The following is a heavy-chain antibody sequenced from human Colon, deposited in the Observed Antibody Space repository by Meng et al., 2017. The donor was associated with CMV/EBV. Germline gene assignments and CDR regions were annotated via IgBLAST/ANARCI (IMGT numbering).Heavy chain of an antibody. V-gene: IGHV1-2*02. CDR3: ASLSGGDFDY. CDR1: GYTFTGYF. J-gene: IGHJ4*02. Sequence: QVLLGQSGAEVKKPGASVKFSCKASGYTFTGYFMYWVRQAPGQGLEWLGVINPITGGTNYAQKFQGRVTMTRDTSMNTAYMELSRLRSDDTAVYYCASLSGGDFDYWGQGTLVTVSS. CDR2: INPITGGT. D-gene: IGHD1-26*01.